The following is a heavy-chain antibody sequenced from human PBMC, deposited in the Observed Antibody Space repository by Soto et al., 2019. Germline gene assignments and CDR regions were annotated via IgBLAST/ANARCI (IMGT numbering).Heavy chain of an antibody. J-gene: IGHJ2*01. Sequence: SETLSLTCTVSGGSISSYYWSSIRQPPGKGLEWIGYISYSGSTNYNPSLKSRVTISVDTSKNQFSLKLSSVTAADTAVYYCARDQTTVTISPYWYFDLWGRGILVTVSS. CDR2: ISYSGST. V-gene: IGHV4-59*08. CDR3: ARDQTTVTISPYWYFDL. CDR1: GGSISSYY. D-gene: IGHD4-17*01.